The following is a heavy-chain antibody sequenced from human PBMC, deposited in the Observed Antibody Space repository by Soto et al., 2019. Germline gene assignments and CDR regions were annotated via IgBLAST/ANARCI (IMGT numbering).Heavy chain of an antibody. CDR2: INPNSGGT. Sequence: ASVKVSCKASGYTFTGYYMHWVRQAPGQGLEWMGWINPNSGGTNYAQKFQGWVTMTRDTSISTAYMELSRLRSDDTAVYYCARESHARDCSGGSCYSDPFDYWGQGTLVTVSS. CDR1: GYTFTGYY. V-gene: IGHV1-2*04. D-gene: IGHD2-15*01. J-gene: IGHJ4*02. CDR3: ARESHARDCSGGSCYSDPFDY.